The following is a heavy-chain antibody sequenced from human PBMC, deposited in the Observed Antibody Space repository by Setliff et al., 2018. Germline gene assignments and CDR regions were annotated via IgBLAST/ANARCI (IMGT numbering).Heavy chain of an antibody. V-gene: IGHV4-34*01. Sequence: SETLSLTCAVYGGSFSGYYWSWIRQPPGKGLEWIGEINHSGGTSYNPSLTSRVTISVDTSKNQFSLKLNSVTAADTAVYYCARAFIVAPTLFFRRRKGNYMDVWGKGTTVTVSS. J-gene: IGHJ6*03. CDR2: INHSGGT. CDR3: ARAFIVAPTLFFRRRKGNYMDV. D-gene: IGHD2-21*01. CDR1: GGSFSGYY.